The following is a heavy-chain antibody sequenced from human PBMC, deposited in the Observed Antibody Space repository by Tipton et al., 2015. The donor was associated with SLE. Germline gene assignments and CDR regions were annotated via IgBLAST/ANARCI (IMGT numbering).Heavy chain of an antibody. D-gene: IGHD3-10*01. Sequence: RSLRLSCAASGFTFGDYGMHGVRQAPGKGLEWVAGIWSDESNEYYADSVKGRFTISRDNSKNTLNLLMNSLTVEDSALYYCAKSPDFGSGTSEYWGQGTLVTVSS. CDR1: GFTFGDYG. CDR2: IWSDESNE. CDR3: AKSPDFGSGTSEY. J-gene: IGHJ4*02. V-gene: IGHV3-33*08.